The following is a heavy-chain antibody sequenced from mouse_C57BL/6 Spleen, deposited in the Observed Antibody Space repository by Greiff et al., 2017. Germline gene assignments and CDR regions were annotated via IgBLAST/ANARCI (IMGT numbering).Heavy chain of an antibody. CDR3: ARVYDYDWFAD. J-gene: IGHJ3*01. Sequence: EVKLVESGPGLVKPSQSLSLTCSVTGYSITSGYYWNWIRQFPGNKLEWMGYISYDGSNNYNPSLKNRISITRDTSKNQFFLKLNSVTTEDTATYYCARVYDYDWFADWGQGTLVTVSA. CDR1: GYSITSGYY. D-gene: IGHD2-4*01. V-gene: IGHV3-6*01. CDR2: ISYDGSN.